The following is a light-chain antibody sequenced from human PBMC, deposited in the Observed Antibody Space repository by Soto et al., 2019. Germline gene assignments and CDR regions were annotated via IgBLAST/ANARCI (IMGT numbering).Light chain of an antibody. CDR2: EGS. CDR1: SSDVGRYNL. V-gene: IGLV2-23*03. CDR3: CSYGGSSIFPYV. J-gene: IGLJ1*01. Sequence: QSALTQPASVSGSPGQSITISCTGTSSDVGRYNLVSWYQQHPGKAPKLMIYEGSKRPSGVSNRFSGSKSGNTASLTISGLQAEDEADYYCCSYGGSSIFPYVFGTGTKVTVL.